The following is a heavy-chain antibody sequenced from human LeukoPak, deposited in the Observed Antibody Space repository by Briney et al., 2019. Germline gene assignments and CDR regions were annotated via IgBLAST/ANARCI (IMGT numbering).Heavy chain of an antibody. CDR2: IIPIFGTA. V-gene: IGHV1-69*05. Sequence: SVKVSCQASGGTFSSYAISWVRQAPRQGLEWMGGIIPIFGTANYAQKSQGRVTLTTDESTSTAYMELSSLRSEDTAVYYCATTYYYDSSGYYSYYFDYWGQGTLVTVSP. J-gene: IGHJ4*02. CDR1: GGTFSSYA. D-gene: IGHD3-22*01. CDR3: ATTYYYDSSGYYSYYFDY.